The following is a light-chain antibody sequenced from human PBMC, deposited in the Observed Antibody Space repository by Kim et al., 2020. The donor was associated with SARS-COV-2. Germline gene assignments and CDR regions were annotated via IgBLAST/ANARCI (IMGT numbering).Light chain of an antibody. CDR3: LQNYNTPYT. J-gene: IGKJ2*01. Sequence: SASVGDRITIPCRAGQDIMKYLNWYQQKPGQAPDLLVSGASKLQSGVPSRFSASGSGTDFTLTITNVQPHDFATYFCLQNYNTPYTFGQGTKLEI. CDR1: QDIMKY. V-gene: IGKV1-39*01. CDR2: GAS.